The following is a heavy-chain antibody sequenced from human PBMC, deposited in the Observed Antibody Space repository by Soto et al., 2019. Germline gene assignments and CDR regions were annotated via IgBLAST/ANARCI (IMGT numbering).Heavy chain of an antibody. J-gene: IGHJ4*02. CDR1: GGSISSYY. D-gene: IGHD5-18*01. CDR3: ARVVDTAMVFFDY. Sequence: SETLSLTCTVSGGSISSYYWSWIRQPPGKGLEWIGYIYYSGSTNYNPSLKSRVTISVDTSKNQFSLKLSSVTAADTAVYYCARVVDTAMVFFDYWGQGTLVTVSS. V-gene: IGHV4-59*08. CDR2: IYYSGST.